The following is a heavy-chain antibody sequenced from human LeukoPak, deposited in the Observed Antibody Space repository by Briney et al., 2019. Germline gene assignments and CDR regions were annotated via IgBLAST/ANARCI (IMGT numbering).Heavy chain of an antibody. D-gene: IGHD3-22*01. V-gene: IGHV4-59*01. CDR1: GGSISSYY. CDR2: IYYSGST. Sequence: PSETLSLTCTVSGGSISSYYWSWIRQPPGKGLEWIGYIYYSGSTNYNPSLKSRVTISVDTSKNQFPLKLSSVTAADTAVYYCAREGYYDSSGYRGAFDIWGQGTMVTVSS. CDR3: AREGYYDSSGYRGAFDI. J-gene: IGHJ3*02.